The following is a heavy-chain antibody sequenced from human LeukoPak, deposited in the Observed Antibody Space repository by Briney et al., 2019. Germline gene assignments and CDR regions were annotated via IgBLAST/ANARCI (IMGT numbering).Heavy chain of an antibody. CDR1: GFTFSSYW. CDR2: IKQDGSEK. D-gene: IGHD2-21*02. CDR3: AKDPPAYCGGDCYPDAFDI. V-gene: IGHV3-7*03. Sequence: GGSLRLSCAASGFTFSSYWMSWVRQAPGKGLEWVANIKQDGSEKYYVDSVKGRFTISRDNAKNSLYLQMNSLRAEDTAVYYCAKDPPAYCGGDCYPDAFDIWGQGTMVTVSS. J-gene: IGHJ3*02.